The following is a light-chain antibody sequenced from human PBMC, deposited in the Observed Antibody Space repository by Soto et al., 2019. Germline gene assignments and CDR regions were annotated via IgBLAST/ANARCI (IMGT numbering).Light chain of an antibody. Sequence: EFVLTQSPGTLSLSPGERATLYCRASQTIRNNYLAWYQQKPGQAPRLLIYDASSRATGIPDRFRGGGSGTDFTLTISRLEPEDFAVYYCQQFSSYPLTFGGGTKVDNK. CDR1: QTIRNNY. CDR3: QQFSSYPLT. V-gene: IGKV3-20*01. J-gene: IGKJ4*01. CDR2: DAS.